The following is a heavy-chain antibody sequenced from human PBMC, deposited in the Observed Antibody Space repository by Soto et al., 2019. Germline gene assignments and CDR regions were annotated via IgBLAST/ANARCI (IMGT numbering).Heavy chain of an antibody. CDR2: ISSSGSTV. Sequence: EVQLVESGGGLVQPGGSLRLSCAASGFTFSSYEMNWVRQAPGKGLEWVSYISSSGSTVYYAESVKGRFTISRDNAKNSLYLQMNRLRAEDTAVYYCARDFSAWSGYFDYWGQGTLVTVSS. D-gene: IGHD3-3*01. J-gene: IGHJ4*02. V-gene: IGHV3-48*03. CDR1: GFTFSSYE. CDR3: ARDFSAWSGYFDY.